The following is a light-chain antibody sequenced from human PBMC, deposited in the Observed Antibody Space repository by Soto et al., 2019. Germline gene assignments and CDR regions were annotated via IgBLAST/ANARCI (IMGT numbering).Light chain of an antibody. CDR2: GAS. CDR3: QQYNNWPPWT. J-gene: IGKJ1*01. Sequence: EIVMTQSPATLSVSPGERATLSCRASQSVSSNLAWYQQKPGQAPRLLIYGASTRATGIPARFSGSGSGTEFTLNIRSLQSEDFAVYYCQQYNNWPPWTLRQGTKVDIK. CDR1: QSVSSN. V-gene: IGKV3-15*01.